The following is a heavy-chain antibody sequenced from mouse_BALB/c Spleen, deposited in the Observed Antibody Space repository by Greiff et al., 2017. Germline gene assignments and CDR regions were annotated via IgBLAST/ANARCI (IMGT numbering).Heavy chain of an antibody. CDR2: IYPYNGGT. D-gene: IGHD2-2*01. V-gene: IGHV1S29*02. CDR3: ARQAQRLYYYAMDY. Sequence: EVQLQQSGPELVKPGASVKISCKASGYTFTDYNMHWVKQSHGKSLEWIGYIYPYNGGTGYNQKFKSKATLTVDNSSSTAYMALRSLTSEDSAVYYCARQAQRLYYYAMDYWGQGTSVTVSS. CDR1: GYTFTDYN. J-gene: IGHJ4*01.